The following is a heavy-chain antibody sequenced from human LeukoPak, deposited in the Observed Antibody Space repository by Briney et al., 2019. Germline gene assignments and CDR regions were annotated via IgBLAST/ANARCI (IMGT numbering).Heavy chain of an antibody. D-gene: IGHD2-21*02. CDR2: ISGSGGST. V-gene: IGHV3-23*01. CDR3: AKKVPTIPWRLGSFDY. J-gene: IGHJ4*02. Sequence: GGSLRLSCAASGFTFSSYAMSWVRQAPGKGLEWVPAISGSGGSTYYADSVKGRFTISRDNSKNTLYLQMNSLRAEDTAVYYCAKKVPTIPWRLGSFDYWGQGTLVTVSS. CDR1: GFTFSSYA.